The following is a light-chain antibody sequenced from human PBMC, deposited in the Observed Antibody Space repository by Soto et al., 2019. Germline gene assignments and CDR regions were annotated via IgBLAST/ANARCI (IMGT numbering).Light chain of an antibody. V-gene: IGKV3-20*01. Sequence: EIVLTPSPGTLSLSPGERATLSCRASQSVSSSSLAWYQQKRGQAPRLLIHDASSRATGIPDRFSGSASGTDFTLTISRLEPEDFAVYYCQQYGGSPRTFGQGTKVDIK. CDR2: DAS. J-gene: IGKJ1*01. CDR3: QQYGGSPRT. CDR1: QSVSSSS.